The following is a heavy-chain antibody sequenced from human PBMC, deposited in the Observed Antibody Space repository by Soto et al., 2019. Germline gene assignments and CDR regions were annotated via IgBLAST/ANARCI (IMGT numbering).Heavy chain of an antibody. V-gene: IGHV3-23*01. D-gene: IGHD6-19*01. Sequence: EVQLLDSGGGLVQPGGSLRLSCAASGFTFSSSAMSWVRQAPGKGLEWVSAVSGSGGTTYYADSVRGRFTISRDNSKNTLYLKENSLRAEDTAIYFCARCTVDTIVTSGWCHYLDPWGQGTLVTVSS. CDR1: GFTFSSSA. CDR2: VSGSGGTT. CDR3: ARCTVDTIVTSGWCHYLDP. J-gene: IGHJ5*02.